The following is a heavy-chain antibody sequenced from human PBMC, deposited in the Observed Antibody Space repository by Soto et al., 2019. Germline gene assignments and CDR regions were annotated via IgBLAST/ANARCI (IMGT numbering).Heavy chain of an antibody. CDR2: IYYSGST. V-gene: IGHV4-59*01. CDR3: ARFRQDYYMDV. Sequence: LPETLSLTCTVSGDSISSYYWNWIRQPPGKGLECIGYIYYSGSTNYNPSLKSRVTISVDTSRNLVSLKLSSVTAADTAVYYCARFRQDYYMDVWGKGTTVTVSS. CDR1: GDSISSYY. J-gene: IGHJ6*03.